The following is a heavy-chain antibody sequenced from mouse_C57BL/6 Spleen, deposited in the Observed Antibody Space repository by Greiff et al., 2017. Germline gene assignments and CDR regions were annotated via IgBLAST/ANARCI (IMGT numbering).Heavy chain of an antibody. CDR1: GYTFTSYW. CDR3: ARLGDYYGRSYFDY. Sequence: VQLQQPGAELVKPGASVKLSCKASGYTFTSYWMQWVKQRPGQGLEWIGEIDPSDSYTNYNQKFKGKATLTVDTSSSTAYMQLSSLTSEDSAVYYCARLGDYYGRSYFDYWGQGTTLTVSS. CDR2: IDPSDSYT. D-gene: IGHD1-1*01. J-gene: IGHJ2*01. V-gene: IGHV1-50*01.